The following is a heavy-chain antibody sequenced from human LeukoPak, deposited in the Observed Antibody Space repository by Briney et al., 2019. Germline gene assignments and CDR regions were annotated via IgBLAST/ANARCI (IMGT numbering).Heavy chain of an antibody. J-gene: IGHJ4*02. V-gene: IGHV3-53*01. CDR2: IYSGGST. CDR3: ARDTDYGDYSWISVDY. Sequence: GGSLRLSCAASGFTVSSNYMSWVRQAPGKGLEWVSVIYSGGSTYYADSVKGRFTISRDNSRNTLYLQMDSLRDEDTALYYCARDTDYGDYSWISVDYWGQGTLVTVSS. D-gene: IGHD4-17*01. CDR1: GFTVSSNY.